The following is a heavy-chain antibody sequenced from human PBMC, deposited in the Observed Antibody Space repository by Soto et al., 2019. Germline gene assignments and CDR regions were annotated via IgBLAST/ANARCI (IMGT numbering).Heavy chain of an antibody. Sequence: PSETLSLTCIVSGESISSSSYYWGWIRQPPGKGLEWIGSIYYSGRNYYNPSFKRRVTISTETTNKQFSQKLISVTATDTAVYYCARQRTTVVTQAYFDHWGQGALVTVSS. CDR3: ARQRTTVVTQAYFDH. V-gene: IGHV4-39*01. J-gene: IGHJ4*02. CDR2: IYYSGRN. D-gene: IGHD2-21*02. CDR1: GESISSSSYY.